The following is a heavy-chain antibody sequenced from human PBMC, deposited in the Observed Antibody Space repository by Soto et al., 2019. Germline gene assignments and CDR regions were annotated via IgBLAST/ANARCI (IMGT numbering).Heavy chain of an antibody. Sequence: SETLSLTCTVSGGSISSYYWSWIRQPPGKGLEWIGYIYYSGSTNYNPSLKSRVTISVDTSKNQFSLKLSSVTAADTAVYYCARAEGDGGIIYYFDYWGQGTLVTVSS. J-gene: IGHJ4*02. CDR1: GGSISSYY. CDR3: ARAEGDGGIIYYFDY. V-gene: IGHV4-59*01. CDR2: IYYSGST. D-gene: IGHD2-21*02.